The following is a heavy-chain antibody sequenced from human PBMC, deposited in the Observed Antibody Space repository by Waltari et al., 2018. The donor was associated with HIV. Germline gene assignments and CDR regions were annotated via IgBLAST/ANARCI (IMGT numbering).Heavy chain of an antibody. CDR1: GGSLRGYY. D-gene: IGHD3-10*01. CDR2: ISQGGKP. Sequence: QVQLQQGGEGLLRASETLSLTCSVSGGSLRGYYWPWIRQTPGGRLEWIGDISQGGKPNYNPSLESRVTISGDTSKNQLFLNLTSVTAADTAMYYCTRQTLINVFNYWGQGSLVSVSS. J-gene: IGHJ4*02. CDR3: TRQTLINVFNY. V-gene: IGHV4-34*01.